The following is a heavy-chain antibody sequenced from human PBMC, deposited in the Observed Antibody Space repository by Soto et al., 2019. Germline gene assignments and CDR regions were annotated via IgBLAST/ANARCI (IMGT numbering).Heavy chain of an antibody. CDR3: ARMGVGFNWFDP. D-gene: IGHD1-26*01. Sequence: SGPTLVNPTQTLTLTCTFSGFSLSASRMRVSWIRQPPGKAPEWLARIDWDGDEYYSPSLRTRLTISKDTSKNQVLLKMTNVDRDDTATYYCARMGVGFNWFDPWGQGTLVTVSS. CDR1: GFSLSASRMR. V-gene: IGHV2-70*04. CDR2: IDWDGDE. J-gene: IGHJ5*02.